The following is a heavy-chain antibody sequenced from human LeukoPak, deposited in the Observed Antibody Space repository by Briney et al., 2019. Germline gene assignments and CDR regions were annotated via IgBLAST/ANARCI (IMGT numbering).Heavy chain of an antibody. CDR1: GGSVSRYY. CDR2: SNYSGCT. V-gene: IGHV4-59*02. J-gene: IGHJ3*02. D-gene: IGHD3-22*01. Sequence: SDTLSLTCTVSGGSVSRYYWIWIRQPPAKGQEGVGYSNYSGCTNYNPSLKSRVTISVDTSKNQFSLKLSTVTDADTAVYSCARDRDTYYYDSSGNRSIIRRDAFDIWGQGTMVTVFS. CDR3: ARDRDTYYYDSSGNRSIIRRDAFDI.